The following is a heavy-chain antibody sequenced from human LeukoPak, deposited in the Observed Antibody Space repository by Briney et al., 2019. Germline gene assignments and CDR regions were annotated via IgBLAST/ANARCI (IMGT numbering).Heavy chain of an antibody. CDR3: ALYYYDSSGYSNWFDP. J-gene: IGHJ5*02. D-gene: IGHD3-22*01. Sequence: SETLSLTCAVSGGSIISSSYYWGWIRQPPGKGLEWIGNIYYSGSSYYNPSLKSRVTISVDTSKNQFSLKLSSVTAADTAVYYCALYYYDSSGYSNWFDPWGQGILVTVSS. CDR1: GGSIISSSYY. CDR2: IYYSGSS. V-gene: IGHV4-39*01.